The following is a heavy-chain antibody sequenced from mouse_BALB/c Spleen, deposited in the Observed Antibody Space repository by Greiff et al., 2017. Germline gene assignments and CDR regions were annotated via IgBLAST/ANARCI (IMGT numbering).Heavy chain of an antibody. CDR3: ATYYRYDRAWFAY. CDR2: ISYDGSN. CDR1: GYSITSGYY. J-gene: IGHJ3*01. V-gene: IGHV3-6*02. Sequence: VQLKQSGPGLVKPSQSLSLTCSVTGYSITSGYYWNWIRQFPGNKLEWMGYISYDGSNNYNPSLKNRISITRDTSKNQFFLKLNSVTTEDTATYYCATYYRYDRAWFAYWGQGTLVTVSA. D-gene: IGHD2-14*01.